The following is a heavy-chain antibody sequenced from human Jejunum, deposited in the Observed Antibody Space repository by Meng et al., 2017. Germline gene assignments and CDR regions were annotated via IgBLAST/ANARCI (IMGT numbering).Heavy chain of an antibody. CDR2: MHYSGST. J-gene: IGHJ4*02. Sequence: SETLSLTCTVSGGSLSSDYWNWIRQPPGKRLEWLGYMHYSGSTNYNPSLKSRVTISLDTAKDQFTLRLSSVSAADTAVYYCARGFYDSSGYSSPFDYWVQGTLVTSPQ. D-gene: IGHD3-22*01. CDR1: GGSLSSDY. V-gene: IGHV4-59*01. CDR3: ARGFYDSSGYSSPFDY.